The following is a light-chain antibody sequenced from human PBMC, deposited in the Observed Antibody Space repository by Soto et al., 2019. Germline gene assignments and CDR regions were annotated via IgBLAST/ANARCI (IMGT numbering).Light chain of an antibody. CDR2: GAS. Sequence: EIVCTQSPFSLCLCPLEIATLSCRASQRIRSNYLAWCQQKAGQAPRLLISGASTRATGIPARFSGSGSGTDFTLTISSLQSEDFAVYYCQQFNDWPMTFGPGTKVDIK. J-gene: IGKJ3*01. CDR1: QRIRSN. CDR3: QQFNDWPMT. V-gene: IGKV3-15*01.